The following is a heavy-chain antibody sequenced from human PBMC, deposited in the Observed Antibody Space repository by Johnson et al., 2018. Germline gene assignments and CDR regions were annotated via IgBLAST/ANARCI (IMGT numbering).Heavy chain of an antibody. CDR1: GFTFDDYA. V-gene: IGHV3-9*01. J-gene: IGHJ6*02. Sequence: EVQLVESGGGVVQPGRSLRLSCAASGFTFDDYAMHWVRQAPGKGLEWVSGISWNTGTIGYADSVKGRFTTSRENANDSLFLQMNSLRAEDTAVYYCARVTSYYYGMDVWGQGTTVTVSS. CDR3: ARVTSYYYGMDV. CDR2: ISWNTGTI.